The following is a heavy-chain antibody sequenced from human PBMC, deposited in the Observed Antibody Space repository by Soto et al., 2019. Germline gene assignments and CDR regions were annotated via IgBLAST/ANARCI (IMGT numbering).Heavy chain of an antibody. Sequence: GGSLRLSCADSGFRFSSYSMSWVRQTPGKGLEWVAAITSTGDRTYYADSVTGRFTISRDNSKKTHYLQMTSLRAEDTAMYYCATMNGYFEYWGQGTPVTVSS. CDR2: ITSTGDRT. CDR3: ATMNGYFEY. V-gene: IGHV3-23*01. J-gene: IGHJ4*02. D-gene: IGHD3-22*01. CDR1: GFRFSSYS.